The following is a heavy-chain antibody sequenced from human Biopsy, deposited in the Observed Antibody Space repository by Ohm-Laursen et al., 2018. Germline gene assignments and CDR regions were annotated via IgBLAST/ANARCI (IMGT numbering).Heavy chain of an antibody. D-gene: IGHD6-13*01. V-gene: IGHV3-7*01. Sequence: SLRLSCTASGFIFRNYCMTWVRQAPGKGLEWVANIKQDGSEKYSVDSVKGRFTISRDNAKNSLYLQMNSLRAEDTAVYYCVRGSEFEGSNWPVDYWGQGTLVTVSS. CDR2: IKQDGSEK. CDR3: VRGSEFEGSNWPVDY. CDR1: GFIFRNYC. J-gene: IGHJ4*02.